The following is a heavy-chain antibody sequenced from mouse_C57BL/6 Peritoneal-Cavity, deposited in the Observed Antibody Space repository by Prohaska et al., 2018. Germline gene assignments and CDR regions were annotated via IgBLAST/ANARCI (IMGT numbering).Heavy chain of an antibody. V-gene: IGHV3-6*01. CDR1: GYSITSGYY. CDR2: ISYDGSN. CDR3: ARGTIYDGYYHFAY. J-gene: IGHJ3*01. Sequence: PSQSLSLTCSVTGYSITSGYYCNWIRQFPGNKLEWMGCISYDGSNNYNPSLKNRISITRDTSKNQFFLKLNSVTTEDKATYYCARGTIYDGYYHFAYWGQGTLVTVSA. D-gene: IGHD2-3*01.